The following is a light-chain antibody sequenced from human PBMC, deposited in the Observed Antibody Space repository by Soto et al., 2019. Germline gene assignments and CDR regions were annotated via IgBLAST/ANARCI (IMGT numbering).Light chain of an antibody. CDR3: GTWDSSLSAGRWV. J-gene: IGLJ3*02. V-gene: IGLV1-51*02. Sequence: SVLTQPPSVSAAPGQKVTISCSGSSSNIGNNYVSWYQQLPGTAPKLLIYENNKRPSGIPDRFSGSKSGTSATLGITGLQTGDEADYYCGTWDSSLSAGRWVFGGGTQLTVL. CDR1: SSNIGNNY. CDR2: ENN.